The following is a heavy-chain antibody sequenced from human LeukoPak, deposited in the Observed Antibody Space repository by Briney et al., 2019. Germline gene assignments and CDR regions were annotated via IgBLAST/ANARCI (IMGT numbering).Heavy chain of an antibody. Sequence: PGGSLRLSCAASGFTFSSYAMSWVRQAPGKGLEWVSAISGSGGSTYYADSVKGRFTISRDNSKNTLYLQMNSLRAEDTAVYYCAKELKDYYDSSGYYWADAFDIWGQGTMVTVSS. CDR2: ISGSGGST. V-gene: IGHV3-23*01. CDR3: AKELKDYYDSSGYYWADAFDI. D-gene: IGHD3-22*01. J-gene: IGHJ3*02. CDR1: GFTFSSYA.